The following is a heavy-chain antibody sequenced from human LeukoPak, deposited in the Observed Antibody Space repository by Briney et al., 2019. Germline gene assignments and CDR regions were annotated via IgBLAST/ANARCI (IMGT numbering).Heavy chain of an antibody. CDR3: ARADHYDILTGYYISGAFDI. CDR2: IYYSGST. Sequence: PSETLSLTCTVSGGSISSYYWSWIRQPPGKGLEWIGYIYYSGSTNYNPSLKSRVAISVDTSKNQFSLKLSSVTAADTAVYYCARADHYDILTGYYISGAFDIWGQGTMVTVSS. D-gene: IGHD3-9*01. V-gene: IGHV4-59*01. CDR1: GGSISSYY. J-gene: IGHJ3*02.